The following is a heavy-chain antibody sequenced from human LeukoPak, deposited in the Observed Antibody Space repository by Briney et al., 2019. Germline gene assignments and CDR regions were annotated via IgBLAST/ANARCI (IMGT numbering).Heavy chain of an antibody. V-gene: IGHV3-9*01. CDR2: ISWNGGSI. J-gene: IGHJ5*02. D-gene: IGHD2-2*01. Sequence: GGSLTLSCAAPGFTFDDFAIHWVRHAPGKGLDWVSGISWNGGSIIYADSVRDRFTSPRDNARNSLYLQIKSLRPADTAFYFCTKDISPHLPPAGNAFDAWGRGTLVTVSS. CDR1: GFTFDDFA. CDR3: TKDISPHLPPAGNAFDA.